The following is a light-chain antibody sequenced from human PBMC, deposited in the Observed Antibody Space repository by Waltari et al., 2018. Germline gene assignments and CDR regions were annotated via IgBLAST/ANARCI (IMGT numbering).Light chain of an antibody. J-gene: IGKJ1*01. V-gene: IGKV4-1*01. CDR1: QTVLYSSNNKNY. Sequence: DIVMTQSPDSLAVSLGERATITCKSSQTVLYSSNNKNYLAWYQQKAGQSPKLLLYWASTRESGGPDRFSGSGSGTDFTLTINSLQAEEVAVYYCQQYYTTPTFGQGTKVEIK. CDR2: WAS. CDR3: QQYYTTPT.